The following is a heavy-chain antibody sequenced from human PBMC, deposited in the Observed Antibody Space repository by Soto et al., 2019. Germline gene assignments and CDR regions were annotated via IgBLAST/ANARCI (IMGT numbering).Heavy chain of an antibody. V-gene: IGHV3-9*01. D-gene: IGHD2-15*01. CDR2: ISWNSGSI. CDR1: GFTFDDYA. J-gene: IGHJ6*03. CDR3: AKSPRYCSGGSCYGGRDYYYYMDV. Sequence: EVQLVESGGGLVQPGRSLRLSCAASGFTFDDYAMHWVRQAPGKGLELVSGISWNSGSIGYADSVKGRFTISRDNAKNSLYLQMNSLRAEDTALYYCAKSPRYCSGGSCYGGRDYYYYMDVWGKGTTVTVSS.